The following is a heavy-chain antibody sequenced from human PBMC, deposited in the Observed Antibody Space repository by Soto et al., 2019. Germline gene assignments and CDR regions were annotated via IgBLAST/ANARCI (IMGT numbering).Heavy chain of an antibody. V-gene: IGHV4-59*01. Sequence: PSETLSLTCTVSGGSISSYYWSWIRQPPGKGLEWIGYIYYSGSTNYNPSLKSRVTISVDTSKNQFSLKLSSVTAADTAVYYCARARLSRSWWFDPWGQGTLVPVSS. D-gene: IGHD3-10*01. CDR3: ARARLSRSWWFDP. J-gene: IGHJ5*02. CDR1: GGSISSYY. CDR2: IYYSGST.